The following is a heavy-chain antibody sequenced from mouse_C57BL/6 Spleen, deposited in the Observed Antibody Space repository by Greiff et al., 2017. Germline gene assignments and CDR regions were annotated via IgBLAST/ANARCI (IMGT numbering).Heavy chain of an antibody. J-gene: IGHJ4*01. CDR2: IYPGDGDT. Sequence: QVQLQQSGAELVKPGASVKISCTASGYAFSSYWMNWVKQRPGKGLEWIGQIYPGDGDTNYNGKFKGKATLTADKSSSTAYMQRSSLTSEDSAVYVCERRNYYAMDDWGQGTSVTVSS. CDR3: ERRNYYAMDD. V-gene: IGHV1-80*01. CDR1: GYAFSSYW.